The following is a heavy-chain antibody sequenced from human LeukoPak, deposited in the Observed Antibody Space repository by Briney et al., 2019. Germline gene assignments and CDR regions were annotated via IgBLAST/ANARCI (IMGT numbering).Heavy chain of an antibody. V-gene: IGHV1-18*01. D-gene: IGHD1-26*01. CDR3: ARDSGSYYFDY. CDR2: ISSYNGNT. Sequence: EASVKVSCKASGYTFTSYGISWVQQAPGQGLEWMGWISSYNGNTNYAQKLQGRVTMSTDTSTGTAYMELRSLRSDDTAVYYCARDSGSYYFDYWGQGTLVTVSS. CDR1: GYTFTSYG. J-gene: IGHJ4*02.